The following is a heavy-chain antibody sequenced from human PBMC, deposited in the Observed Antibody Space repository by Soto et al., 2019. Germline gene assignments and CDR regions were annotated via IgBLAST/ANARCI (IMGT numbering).Heavy chain of an antibody. D-gene: IGHD6-13*01. CDR2: ISSSSSYI. CDR3: ARARIAAAGRGGMDV. CDR1: GFTFSSYS. V-gene: IGHV3-21*01. J-gene: IGHJ6*02. Sequence: PGGSLRLSCAASGFTFSSYSMNWVRQAPGKGLEWVSSISSSSSYIYYADSVKGRFTISRDNAKNSLYLQMNSLRAEDTAVYYCARARIAAAGRGGMDVWGQGTTVTVSS.